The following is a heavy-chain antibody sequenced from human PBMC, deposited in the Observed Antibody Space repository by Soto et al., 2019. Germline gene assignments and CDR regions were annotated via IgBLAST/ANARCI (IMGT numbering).Heavy chain of an antibody. J-gene: IGHJ3*02. D-gene: IGHD1-20*01. Sequence: QVQLVQSGAEVKKPGASVKVSCKASGYTFTSYDINWVRQATGQGIEWMGWMNPNSGNTGYAQKFQGRVTMTMNTSISDAYIELSSLRSEDTAVNYCARALTGRGAFEIWGQRTMVTVSS. CDR1: GYTFTSYD. V-gene: IGHV1-8*01. CDR3: ARALTGRGAFEI. CDR2: MNPNSGNT.